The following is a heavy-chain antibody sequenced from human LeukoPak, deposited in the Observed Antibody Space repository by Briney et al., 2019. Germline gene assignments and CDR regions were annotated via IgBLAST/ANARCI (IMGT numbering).Heavy chain of an antibody. J-gene: IGHJ4*02. V-gene: IGHV3-33*01. CDR1: GFTFSNHG. D-gene: IGHD6-19*01. CDR2: IWYDGSNK. Sequence: GMSLRLSCAASGFTFSNHGMHWVHQAPGKGPEWVALIWYDGSNKYYGDSVKGRFTISRDNSKNTVYLQMNSLRAEDTAVYYCARDRLEAVADDDYFDYWGQGTLVTVSS. CDR3: ARDRLEAVADDDYFDY.